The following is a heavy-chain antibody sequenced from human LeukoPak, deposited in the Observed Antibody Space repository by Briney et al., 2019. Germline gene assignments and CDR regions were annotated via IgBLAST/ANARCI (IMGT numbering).Heavy chain of an antibody. CDR1: GYTFSSYY. V-gene: IGHV1-46*01. CDR3: AREEATTGVS. CDR2: INPSSGST. Sequence: ASVKVSCKSSGYTFSSYYMHWVRQAPGQGLEWVGIINPSSGSTSYAQKFQGRVTRTRDTSTNTVNMEVSSLYIDDTAVYYCAREEATTGVSWGQGTLVTVSS. D-gene: IGHD4-23*01. J-gene: IGHJ4*02.